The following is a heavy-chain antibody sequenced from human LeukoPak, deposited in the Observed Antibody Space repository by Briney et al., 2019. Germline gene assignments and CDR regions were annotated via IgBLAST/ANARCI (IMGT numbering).Heavy chain of an antibody. D-gene: IGHD5-18*01. CDR1: GFTFSSYW. V-gene: IGHV3-74*01. CDR2: IKSDGKSI. CDR3: ARVDGYSYGPDY. Sequence: GGSLRLSCAASGFTFSSYWMHWVRQAPGKGLVWVSHIKSDGKSIRYADSVKGRFTISRDNAKNTLYLQMNSLRAEDTAVYYCARVDGYSYGPDYWGQGTLVTVSS. J-gene: IGHJ4*02.